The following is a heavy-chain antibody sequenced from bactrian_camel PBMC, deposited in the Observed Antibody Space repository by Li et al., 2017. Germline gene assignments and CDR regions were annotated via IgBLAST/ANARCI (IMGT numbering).Heavy chain of an antibody. CDR2: INSSGRST. V-gene: IGHV3S40*01. J-gene: IGHJ4*01. Sequence: VQLVESGGDLVRPGGSLRLSCAASGFTFSDYTMTWVRQAPGKGLEWVSDINSSGRSTNYADSVKGRFTISRDNVKNTLYLQMNFLKPEDTAVYYCAAKTTRRPPQWCSRGGLYCYTDWGQGTQVTVS. D-gene: IGHD2*01. CDR1: GFTFSDYT. CDR3: AAKTTRRPPQWCSRGGLYCYTD.